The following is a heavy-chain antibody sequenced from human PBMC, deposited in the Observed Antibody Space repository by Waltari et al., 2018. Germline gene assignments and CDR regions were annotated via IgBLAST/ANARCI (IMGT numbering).Heavy chain of an antibody. J-gene: IGHJ4*02. CDR2: IYPAGSA. CDR3: ATARDEDTAMVYFDN. D-gene: IGHD5-18*01. Sequence: EVKLVESGGGLVHPGGSLRLSCAASGFPVSTTHMSWVRQAPGKGLEWVSIIYPAGSAYNADSVEGRFTISRDISNNMLHLQMNSLRLEDSATYYCATARDEDTAMVYFDNWGQGTLVSVSS. CDR1: GFPVSTTH. V-gene: IGHV3-66*02.